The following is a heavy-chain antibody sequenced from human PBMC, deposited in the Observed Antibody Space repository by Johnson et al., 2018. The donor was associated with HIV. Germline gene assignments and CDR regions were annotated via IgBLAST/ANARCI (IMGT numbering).Heavy chain of an antibody. Sequence: QVQLVESGGGVVQPGRSLRLSCAASGFTFSSYAMHWVRQAPGKGLEWVAVISYDGSNKYYADSVKGRFTISRDSSKNTLYLQLNSLRPEDTAVYYCAKDKTLYGSGTFDAFDIWGQGTMVTVSS. J-gene: IGHJ3*02. D-gene: IGHD3-10*01. CDR2: ISYDGSNK. CDR1: GFTFSSYA. V-gene: IGHV3-30*04. CDR3: AKDKTLYGSGTFDAFDI.